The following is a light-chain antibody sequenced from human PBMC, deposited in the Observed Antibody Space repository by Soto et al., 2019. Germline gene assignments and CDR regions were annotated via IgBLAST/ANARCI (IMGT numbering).Light chain of an antibody. CDR1: QSISSY. Sequence: DIQMTQSPSSLSASVGDRVTITCRASQSISSYLNWYQQKPGKAPKLLIYAASSLQSGVPSRFSGSGSGTDFTLTISNLQPEDFATYYCQQSYSTPLITFGQGTKVDIK. CDR2: AAS. V-gene: IGKV1-39*01. J-gene: IGKJ2*01. CDR3: QQSYSTPLIT.